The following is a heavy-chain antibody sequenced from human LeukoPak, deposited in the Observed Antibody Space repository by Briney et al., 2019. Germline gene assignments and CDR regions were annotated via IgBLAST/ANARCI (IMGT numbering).Heavy chain of an antibody. CDR2: VGRDGSI. CDR1: GFTFNTYT. D-gene: IGHD3-10*01. CDR3: ARDTRERPNFIWFGELSGGDY. Sequence: GGSLRLSCVASGFTFNTYTMNWVRQAPGKGLEWISCVGRDGSIHYADSVKGRITISRDNAKNSLFLQMNSLRAEDTAIYYCARDTRERPNFIWFGELSGGDYWGQGTLVTVSS. V-gene: IGHV3-21*01. J-gene: IGHJ4*02.